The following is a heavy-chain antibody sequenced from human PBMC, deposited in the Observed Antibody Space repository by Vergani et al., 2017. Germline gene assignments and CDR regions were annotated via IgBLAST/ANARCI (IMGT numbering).Heavy chain of an antibody. CDR3: ARALSTYYDFWSGYSGNWFDP. CDR1: GGSISSGGYY. D-gene: IGHD3-3*01. CDR2: IDYSGST. Sequence: QVQLQESGPGRVKPSQTLSLTCTVSGGSISSGGYYWSCIRQHPGKGLEWIGYIDYSGSTYYNPSLKSRVTISVETSKNQFSLKLSSVTAADTAVYYCARALSTYYDFWSGYSGNWFDPWGQGTLVTVSS. J-gene: IGHJ5*02. V-gene: IGHV4-31*03.